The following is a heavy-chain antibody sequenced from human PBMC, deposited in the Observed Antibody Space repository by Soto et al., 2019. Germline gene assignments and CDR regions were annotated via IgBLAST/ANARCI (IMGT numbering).Heavy chain of an antibody. CDR1: GFSLSNARMG. J-gene: IGHJ4*02. D-gene: IGHD6-19*01. CDR3: ARRHSSGWYYFDY. V-gene: IGHV2-26*01. CDR2: IFSNNEK. Sequence: QVTLKESGPVLVKPTETLTLTCTVSGFSLSNARMGVSWIRQPPGKALEWLAHIFSNNEKSSSTSLKSRLTISKDTSKSQVVLTITNMDPVDTSTYYCARRHSSGWYYFDYWGQGTLVTVSS.